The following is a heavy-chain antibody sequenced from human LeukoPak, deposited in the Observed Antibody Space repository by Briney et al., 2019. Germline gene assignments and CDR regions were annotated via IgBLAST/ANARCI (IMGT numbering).Heavy chain of an antibody. Sequence: SETLSLTCTVSGGPISSSSYSWGWIRQPPGKGLEWIGSIYYSGSTYYNPSLKSRVTISVDTSKNQFSLKLSSVTAADTAVYYCARHRPEGYWYFDLWGRGTLVTVSS. CDR1: GGPISSSSYS. V-gene: IGHV4-39*01. J-gene: IGHJ2*01. D-gene: IGHD1-14*01. CDR3: ARHRPEGYWYFDL. CDR2: IYYSGST.